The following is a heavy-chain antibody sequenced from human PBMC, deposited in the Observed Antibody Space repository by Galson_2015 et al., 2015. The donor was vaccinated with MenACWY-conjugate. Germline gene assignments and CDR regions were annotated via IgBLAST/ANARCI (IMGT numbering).Heavy chain of an antibody. CDR1: GFTFSTYS. CDR3: ARVSGYSYGDYDW. J-gene: IGHJ4*02. CDR2: ISSSSSTT. D-gene: IGHD5-18*01. V-gene: IGHV3-48*02. Sequence: SLRLSCAASGFTFSTYSMNWVRQAPGKGLEWVSYISSSSSTTYYADSVKGRFTISRDNAENSLYLQMNTLRDEDTAVYYCARVSGYSYGDYDWWGQGSLVAVS.